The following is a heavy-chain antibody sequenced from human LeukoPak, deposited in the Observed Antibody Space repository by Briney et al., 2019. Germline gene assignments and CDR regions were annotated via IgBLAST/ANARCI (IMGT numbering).Heavy chain of an antibody. CDR2: IRYDGSNE. CDR1: GFTFSSYG. V-gene: IGHV3-30*02. D-gene: IGHD2-21*02. Sequence: GGSLRLSCAASGFTFSSYGMHWVRQAPGKGLEGVAFIRYDGSNEYYADSVKGRFTISRDNSKNTLHLQMSSLRSEDTAVYYCARRRVVVTAPPRYNWFDPWGQGTLVTVSA. CDR3: ARRRVVVTAPPRYNWFDP. J-gene: IGHJ5*02.